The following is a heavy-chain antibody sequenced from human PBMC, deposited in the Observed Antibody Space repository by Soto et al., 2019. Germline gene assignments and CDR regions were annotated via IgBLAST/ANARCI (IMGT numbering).Heavy chain of an antibody. CDR3: TTDDIAAQYYYYYGMDV. Sequence: EVQLVESGGGLVKPGGSLRLSCAASGFTFSNAWMSWVRQAPGKGLEWVGRIKSKTDGGTTDYAAPVKGRFTISRDDSKHTLYLQMNSPKTEDTAVYYCTTDDIAAQYYYYYGMDVWGQGTTVTVSS. J-gene: IGHJ6*02. D-gene: IGHD6-6*01. V-gene: IGHV3-15*01. CDR1: GFTFSNAW. CDR2: IKSKTDGGTT.